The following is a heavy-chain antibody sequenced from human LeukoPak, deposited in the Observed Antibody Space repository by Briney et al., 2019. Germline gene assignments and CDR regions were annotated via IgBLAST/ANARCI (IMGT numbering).Heavy chain of an antibody. CDR1: GFTFSSYY. CDR2: ISSSSTYI. V-gene: IGHV3-21*01. CDR3: ARDELLDY. Sequence: GGSLRLSCAASGFTFSSYYMNWVRQAPGKGLEWVSSISSSSTYIYYADSVKGRFTISRDNAKNSLYLKMNSLRAEDTAVYYCARDELLDYWGQGTLVTVSS. D-gene: IGHD1-7*01. J-gene: IGHJ4*02.